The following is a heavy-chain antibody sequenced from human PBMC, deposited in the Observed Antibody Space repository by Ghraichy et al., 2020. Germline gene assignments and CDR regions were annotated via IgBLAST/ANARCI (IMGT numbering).Heavy chain of an antibody. V-gene: IGHV4-34*01. D-gene: IGHD6-13*01. CDR1: GGSFSGYY. CDR2: INHSGST. J-gene: IGHJ4*02. Sequence: SETLSLTCAVYGGSFSGYYWSWIRQPPGKGLEWIGEINHSGSTNYNPSLKSRVTISVDTSKNQFSLKLSSVTAADTAVYYCARWAAAGTSKDDYWGQGTLVTVSS. CDR3: ARWAAAGTSKDDY.